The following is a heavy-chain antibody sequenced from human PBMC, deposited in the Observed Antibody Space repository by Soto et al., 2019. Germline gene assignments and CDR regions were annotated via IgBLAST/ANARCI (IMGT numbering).Heavy chain of an antibody. CDR1: GFTFSSYG. J-gene: IGHJ4*02. D-gene: IGHD6-13*01. CDR2: ISYDGSNK. Sequence: GGSLRLSCAASGFTFSSYGMHWVRQAPGKGLEWVAVISYDGSNKYYADSVKGRFTISRDNSKNTLYLQMNSLRAEDTAVYYCVISVGIAAAAVFDYWGQGTLVTVSS. CDR3: VISVGIAAAAVFDY. V-gene: IGHV3-30*03.